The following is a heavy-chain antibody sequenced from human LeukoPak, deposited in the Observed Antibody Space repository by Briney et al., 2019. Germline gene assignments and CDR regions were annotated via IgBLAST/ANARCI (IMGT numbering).Heavy chain of an antibody. J-gene: IGHJ4*02. CDR3: ARTSVEMATIDYGY. CDR1: GGTFSSHV. V-gene: IGHV1-69*04. D-gene: IGHD5-24*01. Sequence: SVKVSCKASGGTFSSHVITWVRQAPGQGLKWMGRINPILDVANYAQKFQGRVTMTTDTSTSTAYMELRSLRSDDTAVYYCARTSVEMATIDYGYWGQGTLVTVSS. CDR2: INPILDVA.